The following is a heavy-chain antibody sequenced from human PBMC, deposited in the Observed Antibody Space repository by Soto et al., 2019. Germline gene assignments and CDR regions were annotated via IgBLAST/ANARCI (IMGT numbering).Heavy chain of an antibody. CDR2: VYATGTT. D-gene: IGHD3-10*01. V-gene: IGHV4-4*07. CDR1: GGSISKFY. CDR3: VRDGSKTLWDWFDP. Sequence: QVQLQESGPGLLKASETLSLSCSVSGGSISKFYWSWIRKTAGKGLEWMGRVYATGTTDYNPSLRSRVTMSVDISKKTFSLRLTSVTAADTGVYYCVRDGSKTLWDWFDPWGQGKLVTVSS. J-gene: IGHJ5*02.